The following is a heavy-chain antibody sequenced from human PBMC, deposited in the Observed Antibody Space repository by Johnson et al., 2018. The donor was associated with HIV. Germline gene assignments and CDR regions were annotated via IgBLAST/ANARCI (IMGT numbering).Heavy chain of an antibody. CDR3: ARGTPWDAFDL. J-gene: IGHJ3*01. V-gene: IGHV3-11*04. CDR1: GFTFSDYD. CDR2: ISSSGSTI. Sequence: QMLLVEYGGGLVKPGGSLRLSCAASGFTFSDYDMSWIRQAPGKGLEWVSFISSSGSTIYYADSVKGRFTISRDNAKNSLYLQMNSLRAEDTAVYYCARGTPWDAFDLWGQGTMVTVSS.